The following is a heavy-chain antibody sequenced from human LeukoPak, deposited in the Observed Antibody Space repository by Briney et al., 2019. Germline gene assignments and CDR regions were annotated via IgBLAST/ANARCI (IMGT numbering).Heavy chain of an antibody. V-gene: IGHV3-9*01. J-gene: IGHJ4*02. CDR2: VSWNSGNI. CDR1: GFSFYDFA. D-gene: IGHD5-12*01. CDR3: ARLSGSGRFDY. Sequence: GRSLRLSCAASGFSFYDFAMHWVRQAPGKGLEWVSSVSWNSGNIDYADSVKGRFTISRDNAQNSLYLQMNSLRAEDTALYFCARLSGSGRFDYWGQGTLVTVSS.